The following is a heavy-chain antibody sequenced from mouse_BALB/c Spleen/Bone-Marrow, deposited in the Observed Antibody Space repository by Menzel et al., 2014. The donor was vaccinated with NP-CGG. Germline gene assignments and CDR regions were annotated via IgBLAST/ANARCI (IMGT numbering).Heavy chain of an antibody. J-gene: IGHJ2*01. CDR3: ARVSYDYFDY. Sequence: EVKVVESGGGLVKPGGSLKLSCAASGFTFSDYYMYWVRQTPEKRLEWVATISDGGSYTYYPDSVKGRFTISRDNAKNNLYLQMSSLKSEDTAMYYCARVSYDYFDYWGQGTPLTVSS. CDR2: ISDGGSYT. D-gene: IGHD2-4*01. V-gene: IGHV5-4*02. CDR1: GFTFSDYY.